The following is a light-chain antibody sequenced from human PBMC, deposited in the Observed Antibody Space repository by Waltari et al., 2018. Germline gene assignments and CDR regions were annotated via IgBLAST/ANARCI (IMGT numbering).Light chain of an antibody. CDR2: GAS. J-gene: IGKJ5*01. Sequence: EIVLTQSPGPLSLSQGERATLSCRASQSVGSNYLVWYQQKPGQAPRLLIYGASNRATGIPDRFTGSGSGTDFTLTISRLEPEDFAVYYCQQYGTSSSFGQGTRLEIK. V-gene: IGKV3-20*01. CDR1: QSVGSNY. CDR3: QQYGTSSS.